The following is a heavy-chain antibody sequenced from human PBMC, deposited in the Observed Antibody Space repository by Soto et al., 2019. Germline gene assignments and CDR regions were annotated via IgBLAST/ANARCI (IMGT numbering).Heavy chain of an antibody. D-gene: IGHD3-22*01. CDR1: GFTFSNYW. CDR2: INRDGSEK. V-gene: IGHV3-7*03. CDR3: ARAPDRSGSYYYFDN. Sequence: RRLSCVASGFTFSNYWMSWVRQAPGKGLQWVANINRDGSEKYYVDSLKGRFTISRDNAENSLYLEMNTLRAEDTAVYYCARAPDRSGSYYYFDNGGHGTLVSVSS. J-gene: IGHJ4*01.